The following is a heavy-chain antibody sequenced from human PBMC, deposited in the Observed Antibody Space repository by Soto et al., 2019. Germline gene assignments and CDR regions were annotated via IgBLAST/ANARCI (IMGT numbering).Heavy chain of an antibody. CDR1: GFTFSSYS. D-gene: IGHD3-22*01. V-gene: IGHV3-7*01. J-gene: IGHJ6*02. CDR3: ARFYYDSSGYLPSPYYYYYGMDV. CDR2: IKQDGSEK. Sequence: PGGSLRLSSAASGFTFSSYSMNWVRQAPGKGLEWVANIKQDGSEKYYVDSVKGRFTISRDNAKNSLYLQMNSLRAEDTAVYYCARFYYDSSGYLPSPYYYYYGMDVWGQGTTVTVSS.